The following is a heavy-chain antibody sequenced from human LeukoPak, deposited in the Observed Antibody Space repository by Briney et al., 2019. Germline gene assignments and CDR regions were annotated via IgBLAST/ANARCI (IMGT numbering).Heavy chain of an antibody. Sequence: GEPLKISCKGSGYSFTSYWIGWVRQMPGKGLEWMGIIYPGDSDTRYSPSFQGQVTISADKSISTAYLQWSSLKASDTAMYYCARHGIMITFGGVIGYGMDVWGQGTTVTVSS. D-gene: IGHD3-16*02. J-gene: IGHJ6*02. CDR1: GYSFTSYW. CDR2: IYPGDSDT. V-gene: IGHV5-51*01. CDR3: ARHGIMITFGGVIGYGMDV.